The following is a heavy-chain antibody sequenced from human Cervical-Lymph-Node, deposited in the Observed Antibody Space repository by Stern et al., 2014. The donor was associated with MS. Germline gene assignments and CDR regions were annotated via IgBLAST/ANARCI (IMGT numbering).Heavy chain of an antibody. V-gene: IGHV3-53*01. J-gene: IGHJ4*02. CDR1: GFTVSSNY. CDR3: ARDSSGYNYFDY. CDR2: IYSGGST. D-gene: IGHD5-24*01. Sequence: EAQLVESGGGLIQPGGSLRLSCAASGFTVSSNYMSWVRQAPGKGLEWVSLIYSGGSTYYADSVKGRFTISRDNSKNTLYLQMNSLRAEDTAVYYCARDSSGYNYFDYWGQGTLVTVSS.